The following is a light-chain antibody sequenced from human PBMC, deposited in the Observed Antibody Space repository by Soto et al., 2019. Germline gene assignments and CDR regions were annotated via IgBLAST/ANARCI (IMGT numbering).Light chain of an antibody. CDR3: QQFSSYPRT. CDR1: QTVRNSY. CDR2: DAV. J-gene: IGKJ4*01. V-gene: IGKV3-20*01. Sequence: ELVLTQSPGTLSLSPGERATLSCRASQTVRNSYLAWYQQKPGQAPRLLIYDAVSRATGIPDRFSGGGSGTDFTLTISRLEPEDFAVYYCQQFSSYPRTFGRGTKVDI.